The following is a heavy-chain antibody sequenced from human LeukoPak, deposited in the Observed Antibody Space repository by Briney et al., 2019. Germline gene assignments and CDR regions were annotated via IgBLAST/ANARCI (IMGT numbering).Heavy chain of an antibody. D-gene: IGHD3-22*01. J-gene: IGHJ4*02. V-gene: IGHV3-21*01. CDR2: ISISSSYI. CDR3: ARGVEYYDSSGYYDY. CDR1: GFTFSSYS. Sequence: GGSLRLSCAASGFTFSSYSMNWVRQASGKGLEWVSSISISSSYIYYADSVKGRFTISRDNAKNSLYLQMTSLRAEDTAVYYCARGVEYYDSSGYYDYLGQGTLVTVSS.